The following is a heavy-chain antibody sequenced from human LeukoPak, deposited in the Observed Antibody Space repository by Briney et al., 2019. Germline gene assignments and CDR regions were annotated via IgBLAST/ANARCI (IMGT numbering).Heavy chain of an antibody. Sequence: ASVKVSCKASGYTFTSYGINWVRQAPGQGLEWMGWISTYNGHTNYAQKFQGRVTMTRDTSTSTVYMELSSLRSEDTAVYYCARKDYGSGSYYEIGYFDLWGRGTLVTVSS. CDR1: GYTFTSYG. J-gene: IGHJ2*01. CDR3: ARKDYGSGSYYEIGYFDL. V-gene: IGHV1-18*01. D-gene: IGHD3-10*01. CDR2: ISTYNGHT.